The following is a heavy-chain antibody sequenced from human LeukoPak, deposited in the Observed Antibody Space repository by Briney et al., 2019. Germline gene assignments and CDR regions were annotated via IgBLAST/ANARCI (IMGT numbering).Heavy chain of an antibody. J-gene: IGHJ4*02. V-gene: IGHV3-23*01. CDR3: AKDRAKGANPPYFDY. D-gene: IGHD1-26*01. Sequence: GSLRLSCAASGFTFSSYAMSWVRQAPGKGLGWVAAISGSGGSTYYADSVKGRFTISRDNSKNTLYLQMNSLRAEDTAVYYCAKDRAKGANPPYFDYWGQGTLVTVSS. CDR2: ISGSGGST. CDR1: GFTFSSYA.